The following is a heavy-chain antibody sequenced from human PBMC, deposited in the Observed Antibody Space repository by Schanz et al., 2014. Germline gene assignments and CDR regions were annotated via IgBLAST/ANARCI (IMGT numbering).Heavy chain of an antibody. J-gene: IGHJ5*02. CDR3: ASARCFTCPDYWFAP. Sequence: QEQLVESGGGVVQPGRSLRLSCAASGFTFSDFGMHWVRQTPVKGLEWVATIWFDGSKTDYADSVKGRFTISRDNARNSLFLQMNSLRDEDTAVYYCASARCFTCPDYWFAPWGQGTLVTVSS. D-gene: IGHD3-16*01. CDR2: IWFDGSKT. CDR1: GFTFSDFG. V-gene: IGHV3-33*01.